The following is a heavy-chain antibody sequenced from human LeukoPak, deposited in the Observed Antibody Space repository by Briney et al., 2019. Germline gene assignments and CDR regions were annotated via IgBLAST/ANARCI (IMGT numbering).Heavy chain of an antibody. D-gene: IGHD4-17*01. Sequence: GGSLRLSCAASGFTFSSYAVSWVRQAPGKGLEWVSAISGSGGSTYYADSVKGRFTISRDNSKNTLYLQMNSLRAEDTAVYYCAKDLSYGDYVFDYWGQGTLVTVSS. V-gene: IGHV3-23*01. CDR3: AKDLSYGDYVFDY. J-gene: IGHJ4*02. CDR2: ISGSGGST. CDR1: GFTFSSYA.